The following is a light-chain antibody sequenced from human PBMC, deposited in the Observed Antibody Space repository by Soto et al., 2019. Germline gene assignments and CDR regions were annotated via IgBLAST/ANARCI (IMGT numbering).Light chain of an antibody. J-gene: IGLJ1*01. CDR1: SSDFGGYNY. V-gene: IGLV2-8*01. Sequence: QSVLTQPPSASGSPGQSVTISCTGTSSDFGGYNYVSWYQHHPGKAPKLLIYEVSKRPSGVPDRFSGSKSANTASLTVSGLQAVDEADYYCSSYAGGNNLYVFGTGTKVTVL. CDR3: SSYAGGNNLYV. CDR2: EVS.